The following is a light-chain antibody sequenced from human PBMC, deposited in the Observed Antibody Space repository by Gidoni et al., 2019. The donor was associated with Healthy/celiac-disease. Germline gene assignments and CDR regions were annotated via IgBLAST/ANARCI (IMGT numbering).Light chain of an antibody. CDR3: QQYYSTPFF. CDR1: QSVLYSSNNKNY. Sequence: DIVMTQSPDSLAVSLGERATINCKSSQSVLYSSNNKNYLAWYQQKPGQPPKLLIYWASTRESGVPDRFSGSGSGTDFTLTISSLQAEDVAVYYCQQYYSTPFFFXPXTKVDIK. CDR2: WAS. J-gene: IGKJ3*01. V-gene: IGKV4-1*01.